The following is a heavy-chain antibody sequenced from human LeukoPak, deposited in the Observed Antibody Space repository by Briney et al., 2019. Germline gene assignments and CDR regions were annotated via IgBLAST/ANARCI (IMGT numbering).Heavy chain of an antibody. CDR1: GGSFGGYY. Sequence: PSETLSLTCAVYGGSFGGYYWSWIRQPPGKGLEWIGEINHSGSTNYNPSLKSRVTISVDTSKNQFSLKLSSVTAADTAVYYCARQKYYYGSGRPLDYWGQGTLVTVSS. D-gene: IGHD3-10*01. J-gene: IGHJ4*02. CDR2: INHSGST. V-gene: IGHV4-34*01. CDR3: ARQKYYYGSGRPLDY.